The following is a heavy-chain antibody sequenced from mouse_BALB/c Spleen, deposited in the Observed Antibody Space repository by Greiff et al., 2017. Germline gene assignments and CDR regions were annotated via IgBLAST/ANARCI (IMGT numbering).Heavy chain of an antibody. V-gene: IGHV5-12-1*01. CDR2: ISSGGGST. J-gene: IGHJ4*01. Sequence: EVHLVESGGGLVKPGGSLKLSCAASGFAFSSYDMSWVRQTPEKRLEWVAYISSGGGSTYYPDTVKGRFTIASDNAKNTLYLQMSSLKSEDTAMYYCARQDDYGAMDYWGQGTSVTVSS. CDR1: GFAFSSYD. D-gene: IGHD2-4*01. CDR3: ARQDDYGAMDY.